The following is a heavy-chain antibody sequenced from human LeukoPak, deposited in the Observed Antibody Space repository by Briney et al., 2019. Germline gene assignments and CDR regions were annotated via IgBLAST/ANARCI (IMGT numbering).Heavy chain of an antibody. V-gene: IGHV4-34*01. J-gene: IGHJ6*02. Sequence: PSETLSLTCAVYGGSFSGYYWSWIRQPPGKGLEWIGEINHSGSTNYNPSLKSRVTISVDTSKNQFSLKLSSVTAADTDVYYCARGHLLRSRNYYYGMDVWGQGTTVTVSS. CDR1: GGSFSGYY. CDR3: ARGHLLRSRNYYYGMDV. D-gene: IGHD2-2*01. CDR2: INHSGST.